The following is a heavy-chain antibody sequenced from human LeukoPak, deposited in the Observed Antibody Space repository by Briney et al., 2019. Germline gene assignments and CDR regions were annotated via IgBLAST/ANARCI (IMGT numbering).Heavy chain of an antibody. D-gene: IGHD5-24*01. J-gene: IGHJ4*02. CDR3: AKVGPRDGYREYYFDY. Sequence: GGSLRLSCAASGFTFSSYAMTWVRQAPGKGLEWISAISGSGGSTYYADSVKGRFTISRDNSKNTLYLQMNSLRAEDTAVYYCAKVGPRDGYREYYFDYWGLGTLVTVSS. V-gene: IGHV3-23*01. CDR2: ISGSGGST. CDR1: GFTFSSYA.